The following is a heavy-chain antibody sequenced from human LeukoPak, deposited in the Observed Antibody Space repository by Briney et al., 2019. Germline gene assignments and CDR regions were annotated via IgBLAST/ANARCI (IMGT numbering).Heavy chain of an antibody. CDR1: GFTFSSYA. CDR3: ARSVSGYSGFDY. CDR2: ISGSGGST. D-gene: IGHD1-26*01. J-gene: IGHJ4*02. Sequence: GGSLRLSCAASGFTFSSYAMSWVRQAPGKGLEWVSAISGSGGSTYYADSVKGRFTISRDNSKNTLYLQMNSLRAGDTAVYYCARSVSGYSGFDYWGQGTLVTVSS. V-gene: IGHV3-23*01.